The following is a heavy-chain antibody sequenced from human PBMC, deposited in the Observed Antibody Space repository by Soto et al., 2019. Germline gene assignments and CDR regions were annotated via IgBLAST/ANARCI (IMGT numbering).Heavy chain of an antibody. V-gene: IGHV1-46*04. CDR2: IYPLNGGT. CDR3: ARELNTDSSAFYSFAY. Sequence: ASVKVSCKASGYTFTRYYIHWVRQAPGQGLEWMGVIYPLNGGTTYAQKLQGRVSMTTDRSTTTTYMELRSLTSDDTAVYYCARELNTDSSAFYSFAYWGQGTLVTVSS. CDR1: GYTFTRYY. D-gene: IGHD3-22*01. J-gene: IGHJ4*02.